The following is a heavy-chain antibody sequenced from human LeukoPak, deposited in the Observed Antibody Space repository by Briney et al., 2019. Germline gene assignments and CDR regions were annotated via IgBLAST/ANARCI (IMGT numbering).Heavy chain of an antibody. CDR1: GYSISSGYY. J-gene: IGHJ4*02. D-gene: IGHD5-18*01. CDR3: ARHDPRGYSYGPLDY. CDR2: IYHSGST. Sequence: KPSETLSLTCTVSGYSISSGYYWGWVRQPPGKGLEWIGSIYHSGSTYYNPSLKSRVTISVDTSKNQFSLKLSSVTAADTAVYYCARHDPRGYSYGPLDYWGQGTLVTVSS. V-gene: IGHV4-38-2*02.